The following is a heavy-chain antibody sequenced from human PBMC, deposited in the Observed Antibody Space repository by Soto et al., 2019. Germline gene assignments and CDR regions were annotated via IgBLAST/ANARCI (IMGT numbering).Heavy chain of an antibody. D-gene: IGHD6-6*01. CDR3: ARDRSIAARPGGFYCYVYR. V-gene: IGHV1-69*01. J-gene: IGHJ2*01. CDR1: GGTFSSYA. CDR2: IIPIFGTA. Sequence: QVQLVQSGAEVKKPGSSVKVSCKASGGTFSSYALSWVRQAPGQGLEWRGGIIPIFGTADYAQKFQGRVTITADEYTSTADMVLSSLTSEDTAAYYCARDRSIAARPGGFYCYVYRWGRGTLVTVAS.